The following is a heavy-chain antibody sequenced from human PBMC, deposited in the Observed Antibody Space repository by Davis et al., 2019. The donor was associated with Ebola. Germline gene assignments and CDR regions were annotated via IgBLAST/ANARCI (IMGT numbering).Heavy chain of an antibody. V-gene: IGHV3-23*01. CDR2: ISGGGGST. Sequence: GGSLRLSCAASGFTFSSYAMSCVRQAPGKGLEWVSGISGGGGSTHFAHYADSVKGRFTISRDNPKSTLYLQMNSLKTDDTAIYYCAKDTSNIWCDIWGQGTNVTVSS. CDR3: AKDTSNIWCDI. J-gene: IGHJ3*02. D-gene: IGHD2-8*02. CDR1: GFTFSSYA.